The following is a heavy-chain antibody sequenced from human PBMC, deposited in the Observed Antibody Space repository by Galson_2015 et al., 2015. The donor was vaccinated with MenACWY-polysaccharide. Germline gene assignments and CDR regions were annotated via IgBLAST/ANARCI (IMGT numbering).Heavy chain of an antibody. Sequence: SLRLSCAASGFTFSSYWMHWVRQAPGKGLVWVSRINSDGSTTSYADSVKGRFTISRDNARNTLHLQMNSLRAEDTAVYYCARSFVSSGNNYGYYYYGMDVWGQGTTVTVSS. D-gene: IGHD5-18*01. J-gene: IGHJ6*02. CDR3: ARSFVSSGNNYGYYYYGMDV. V-gene: IGHV3-74*01. CDR2: INSDGSTT. CDR1: GFTFSSYW.